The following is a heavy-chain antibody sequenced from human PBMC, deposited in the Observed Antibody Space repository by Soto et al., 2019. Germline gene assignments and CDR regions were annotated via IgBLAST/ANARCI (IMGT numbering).Heavy chain of an antibody. Sequence: ASVKVSCKASGYTFTSYGISWVRQAPGQGLEWMGWISAYNGNTNYAQKLQGRVTMTTDTSTSTAYMELRSLRSDDTAVYYCARDLVVRNYYYGMDVWGQGTTVTVSS. CDR3: ARDLVVRNYYYGMDV. CDR2: ISAYNGNT. J-gene: IGHJ6*02. V-gene: IGHV1-18*01. CDR1: GYTFTSYG. D-gene: IGHD3-10*01.